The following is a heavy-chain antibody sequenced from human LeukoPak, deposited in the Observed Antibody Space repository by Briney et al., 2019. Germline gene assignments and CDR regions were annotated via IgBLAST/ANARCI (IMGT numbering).Heavy chain of an antibody. Sequence: GGSLRLSCAASGFTYSSYWMQWVRQAPGKGLVWVSRINSDGSSASYADSVKGRFTISRDNAKNTLYLQMNSLRAEDTAVYYCARHLTYGGWNSWGQGTLVTVSS. CDR3: ARHLTYGGWNS. D-gene: IGHD4-23*01. CDR2: INSDGSSA. CDR1: GFTYSSYW. V-gene: IGHV3-74*01. J-gene: IGHJ4*02.